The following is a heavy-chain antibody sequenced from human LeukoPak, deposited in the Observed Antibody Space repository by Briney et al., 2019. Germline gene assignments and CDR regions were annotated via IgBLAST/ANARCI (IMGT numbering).Heavy chain of an antibody. J-gene: IGHJ6*03. CDR1: GFTFDDYA. CDR2: ISWNSGSI. CDR3: AKGSGWYYYYYMDV. V-gene: IGHV3-9*01. Sequence: SLRLPCAGSGFTFDDYAMHWVRQAPRKGLEWVSGISWNSGSIGYADSVKGRFTISRDNAKNSLYLQMNSLRAEDTALYYCAKGSGWYYYYYMDVWGKGTTVTVSS.